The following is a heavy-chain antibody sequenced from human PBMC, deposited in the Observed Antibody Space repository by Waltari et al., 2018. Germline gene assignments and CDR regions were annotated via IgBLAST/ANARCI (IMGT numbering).Heavy chain of an antibody. V-gene: IGHV3-33*01. Sequence: QVQLVESGGGVVQPGRSLRLSCAASGFTFSSYGMHWVRKAPGKGLGWVAVIWYDGSNKYYADSVKGRFTISRDNSKNTLYLQMNSLRAEDTAVYYCARDLRFLEWLTHYYYYYGMDVWGQGTTVTVSS. D-gene: IGHD3-3*01. CDR1: GFTFSSYG. CDR3: ARDLRFLEWLTHYYYYYGMDV. J-gene: IGHJ6*02. CDR2: IWYDGSNK.